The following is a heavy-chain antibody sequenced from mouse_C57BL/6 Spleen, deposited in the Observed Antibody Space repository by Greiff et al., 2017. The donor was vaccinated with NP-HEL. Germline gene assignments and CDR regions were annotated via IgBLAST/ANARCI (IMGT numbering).Heavy chain of an antibody. Sequence: EVKLVESGGGLVKPGGSLKLSCAASGFTFSDYGMHWVRQAPEKGLEWVAYISSGSSTIYYADTVKGRFTISRDNAKNTLFLQMTSLRSEDTAMYYCARSQLLRFDYWGQGTTLTVSS. CDR3: ARSQLLRFDY. J-gene: IGHJ2*01. D-gene: IGHD1-1*01. V-gene: IGHV5-17*01. CDR1: GFTFSDYG. CDR2: ISSGSSTI.